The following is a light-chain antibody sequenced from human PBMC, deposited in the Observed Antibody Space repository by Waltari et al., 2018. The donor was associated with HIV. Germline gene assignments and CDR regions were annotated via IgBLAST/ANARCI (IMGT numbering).Light chain of an antibody. CDR3: CSYAGSYTWV. CDR1: STDVGGYNY. CDR2: DGS. J-gene: IGLJ3*02. Sequence: QSALSQPRSVSGSPGQSVTISCTGTSTDVGGYNYVYWYQQHPGKVPKLLIYDGSKRPSGVPDRFSGSKSCNTASLTISCHQYEDEADYYCCSYAGSYTWVFGGGTKLTVL. V-gene: IGLV2-11*01.